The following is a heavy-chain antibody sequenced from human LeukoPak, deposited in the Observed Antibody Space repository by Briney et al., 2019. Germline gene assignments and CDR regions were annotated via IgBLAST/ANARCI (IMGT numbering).Heavy chain of an antibody. V-gene: IGHV1-69*06. J-gene: IGHJ6*03. CDR3: AGGFRGSGSYYTEKNYYYYYMDV. CDR2: IIPIFGTA. D-gene: IGHD3-10*01. Sequence: SVKVSCKASGCTFTSYAISWVRQAPGQGLEWMGGIIPIFGTANYAQKFQCRVTITADKSTSTADMELSSLRSEDTAVYYCAGGFRGSGSYYTEKNYYYYYMDVWGKGTTVTVSS. CDR1: GCTFTSYA.